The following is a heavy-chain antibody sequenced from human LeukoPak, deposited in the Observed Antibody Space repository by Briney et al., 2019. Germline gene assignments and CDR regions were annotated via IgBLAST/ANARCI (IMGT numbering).Heavy chain of an antibody. CDR3: ARVAYSGYDYYFDY. D-gene: IGHD5-12*01. J-gene: IGHJ4*02. Sequence: SETLSLTCTVSGGSISSYYWSWIRQPPGKGLEYIGYIYYSGSTNYNPSLKSRVTISVDTSKIQFSLKLTSVTAADTAVYYCARVAYSGYDYYFDYWGQGTLVTVSS. V-gene: IGHV4-59*08. CDR2: IYYSGST. CDR1: GGSISSYY.